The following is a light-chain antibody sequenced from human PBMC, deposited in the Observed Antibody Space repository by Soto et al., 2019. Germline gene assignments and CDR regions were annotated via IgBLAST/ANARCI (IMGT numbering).Light chain of an antibody. CDR1: QSVSSN. J-gene: IGKJ1*01. CDR2: GAS. CDR3: QQYNNWPPRT. Sequence: EIAMTQSPATLSMSPGERATLSCRASQSVSSNLAWYQQKPGQAPRLLIYGASTRATGIPARFSGSGSGTEFTLTISSLQSEDFAVYYCQQYNNWPPRTFGQGTKVEIK. V-gene: IGKV3-15*01.